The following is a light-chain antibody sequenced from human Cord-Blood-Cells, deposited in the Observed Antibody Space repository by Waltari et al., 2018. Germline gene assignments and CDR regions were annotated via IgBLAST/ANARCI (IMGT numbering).Light chain of an antibody. CDR1: KLGDKY. V-gene: IGLV3-1*01. CDR3: QAWDSSTYV. Sequence: SYELTQPPSVSVSPGQTASIPCSGDKLGDKYACWYQQKPGQSPVLVIYQDSKRPSRIPERFSGSNSGNTATLTIGGTQAMDEADYYCQAWDSSTYVFGTGTKVTVL. J-gene: IGLJ1*01. CDR2: QDS.